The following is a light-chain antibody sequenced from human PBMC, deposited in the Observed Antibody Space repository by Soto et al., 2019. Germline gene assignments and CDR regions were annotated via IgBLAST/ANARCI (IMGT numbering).Light chain of an antibody. CDR3: SSYTSSNTLVV. CDR2: DVS. V-gene: IGLV2-14*03. Sequence: QSVLTQPASVSGSPGQSITISCTGTNSDVGGYNYVSWYQQHPGKAPKLMIYDVSNRPSGVSNRFSGSKSGNTASLTISGLQAEDEADYYCSSYTSSNTLVVFGGGTKVTVL. CDR1: NSDVGGYNY. J-gene: IGLJ2*01.